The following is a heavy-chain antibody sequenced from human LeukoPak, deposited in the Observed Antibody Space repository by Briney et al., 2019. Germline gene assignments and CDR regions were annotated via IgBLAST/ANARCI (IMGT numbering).Heavy chain of an antibody. J-gene: IGHJ3*02. Sequence: GGSLGLSCAASGFTFSSYGMHWVRQAPGKGLEWVAVIWYDGSNKYYADSVKGRFTISRDNSKNTLYLQMDSLRAEDTAVYYCAREGSDSDAFDIWGQGTMVTVSS. CDR3: AREGSDSDAFDI. D-gene: IGHD6-6*01. CDR1: GFTFSSYG. V-gene: IGHV3-33*01. CDR2: IWYDGSNK.